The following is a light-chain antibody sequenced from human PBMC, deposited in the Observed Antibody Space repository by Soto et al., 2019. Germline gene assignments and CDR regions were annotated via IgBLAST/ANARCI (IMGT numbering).Light chain of an antibody. Sequence: EIVMTQSPATLSVSPGERATLSCRASHSVYSNLAWYQQKPGQAPRLFIYGASTRASGVPARFSGSGSGTEFTLTISSLQSEDFAFYYCQQYNNWPRTFGQGNKVEIK. V-gene: IGKV3-15*01. CDR2: GAS. CDR1: HSVYSN. CDR3: QQYNNWPRT. J-gene: IGKJ1*01.